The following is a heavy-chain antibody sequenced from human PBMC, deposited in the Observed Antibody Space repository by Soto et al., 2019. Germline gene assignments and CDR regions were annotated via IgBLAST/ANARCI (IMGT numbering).Heavy chain of an antibody. CDR3: STAHALKHDDYVWCDYLWGGIDV. D-gene: IGHD3-16*01. CDR2: ILPPSGTT. J-gene: IGHJ6*02. V-gene: IGHV1-69*06. CDR1: GGTFSAYA. Sequence: QLQLVQPGAEVTKPGSSVKVSCKASGGTFSAYAISWLRQAPGQGLEWMGGILPPSGTTNYTQRFQGRVTIRADKSSRRAYMELSSLSSGDTVMYYCSTAHALKHDDYVWCDYLWGGIDVWGQGTTFTVSS.